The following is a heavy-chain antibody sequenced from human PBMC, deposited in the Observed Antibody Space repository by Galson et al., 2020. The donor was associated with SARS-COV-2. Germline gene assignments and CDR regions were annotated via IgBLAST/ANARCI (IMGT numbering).Heavy chain of an antibody. CDR2: MSSTGGTS. V-gene: IGHV3-64D*06. CDR1: GFIFSDYA. Sequence: GSLRLSCSASGFIFSDYAMHWVRQAPGKGLQYVSAMSSTGGTSFYADSVNGRFTMSRDNSKNTFYLQMTGLRVEDSAFYYCLSYSSTRDNFWGQGTLVTVSS. CDR3: LSYSSTRDNF. J-gene: IGHJ4*02. D-gene: IGHD6-19*01.